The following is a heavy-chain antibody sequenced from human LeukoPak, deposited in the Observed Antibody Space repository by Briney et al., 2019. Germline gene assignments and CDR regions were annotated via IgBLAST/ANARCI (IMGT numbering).Heavy chain of an antibody. CDR2: IYSSDNT. V-gene: IGHV4-4*07. CDR1: GGSIRSYL. D-gene: IGHD5-18*01. J-gene: IGHJ5*02. Sequence: SETLSLTCTVSGGSIRSYLWNWIRQPAGKGLEWIGHIYSSDNTSYNPSLKSRVTMSVDTSKNQFSLKLTSVTAADTAVYYCARRVEYNYGFRFGPWGQGTLVTVSS. CDR3: ARRVEYNYGFRFGP.